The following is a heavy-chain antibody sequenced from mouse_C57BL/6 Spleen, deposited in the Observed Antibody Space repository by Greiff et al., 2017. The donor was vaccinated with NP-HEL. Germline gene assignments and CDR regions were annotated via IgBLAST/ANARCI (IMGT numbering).Heavy chain of an antibody. Sequence: EVQLMESGGGLVKPGGSLKLSCAASGFTFSSYAMSWVRQTPEKRLEWVATISDGGSYTYYPDNVKGRFTISRDNAKNNLYLQMSHLKSEDTAMYYCARARVTGFAYWGQGTLVTVSA. CDR2: ISDGGSYT. D-gene: IGHD2-2*01. J-gene: IGHJ3*01. CDR3: ARARVTGFAY. V-gene: IGHV5-4*01. CDR1: GFTFSSYA.